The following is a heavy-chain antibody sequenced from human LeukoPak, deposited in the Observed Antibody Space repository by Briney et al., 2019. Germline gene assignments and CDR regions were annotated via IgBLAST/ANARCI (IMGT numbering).Heavy chain of an antibody. D-gene: IGHD1-1*01. V-gene: IGHV1-69*06. Sequence: GASVKVSCKASGGTFSSYAISWVRQAPGQGLEWMGGIIPIFGTANYAQKFQGRVTITADKSTSTAYMELSSLRSEDTAVYYCARHNGMSPPIDYWGQGTLVTVSS. CDR1: GGTFSSYA. CDR2: IIPIFGTA. CDR3: ARHNGMSPPIDY. J-gene: IGHJ4*02.